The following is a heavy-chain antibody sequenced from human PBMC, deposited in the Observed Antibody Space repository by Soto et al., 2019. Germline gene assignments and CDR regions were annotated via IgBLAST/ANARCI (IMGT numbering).Heavy chain of an antibody. CDR1: GYTFTSYY. V-gene: IGHV1-46*01. CDR2: INPSGGST. CDR3: ARDPYSSGWYQGWFDP. J-gene: IGHJ5*02. D-gene: IGHD6-19*01. Sequence: ASVKVSFKASGYTFTSYYMHWVRQAPGQGLEWMGIINPSGGSTSYAQKFQGRVTMTRDTSTSTVYMELSSLRSEDTAVYYCARDPYSSGWYQGWFDPWGQGTLVTVS.